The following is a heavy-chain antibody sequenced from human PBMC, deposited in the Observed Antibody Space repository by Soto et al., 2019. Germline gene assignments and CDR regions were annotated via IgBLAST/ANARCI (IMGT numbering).Heavy chain of an antibody. Sequence: GESLKISCKGSGYSFTSYWIGWVRQMPGKGLEWMWIIYPGDSDTRYSPSFQGQVTISADKSISTAYLQWSSLKASDTAMYYCARPDWGPGIAVAAPRYWGQGTLVTVSS. V-gene: IGHV5-51*01. CDR2: IYPGDSDT. D-gene: IGHD6-19*01. CDR3: ARPDWGPGIAVAAPRY. CDR1: GYSFTSYW. J-gene: IGHJ4*02.